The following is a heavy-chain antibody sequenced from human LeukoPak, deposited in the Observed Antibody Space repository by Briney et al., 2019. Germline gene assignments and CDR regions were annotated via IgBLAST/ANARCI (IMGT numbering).Heavy chain of an antibody. CDR3: ARYYYGSGSYPSGDY. J-gene: IGHJ4*02. Sequence: ASVKVSCMASGYTFTGYYMHWVRQAPGQGLDWMGWINPNSGGTKYTQKFQGRVTMTRDTSISTDYMELSSLTSDDTAVYYCARYYYGSGSYPSGDYWGQGTLVTVSS. CDR1: GYTFTGYY. CDR2: INPNSGGT. D-gene: IGHD3-10*01. V-gene: IGHV1-2*02.